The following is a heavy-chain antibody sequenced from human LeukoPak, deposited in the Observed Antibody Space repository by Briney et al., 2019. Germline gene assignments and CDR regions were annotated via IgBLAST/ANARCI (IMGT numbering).Heavy chain of an antibody. CDR3: ARGGYSHGFDI. J-gene: IGHJ3*02. CDR2: INNDGSDA. CDR1: GFTFTAFW. D-gene: IGHD5-18*01. V-gene: IGHV3-74*01. Sequence: GGSLGLSCAASGFTFTAFWMHWVRQVPGKGLMWVSRINNDGSDAIYADSVKGRFTISRDIAQNTLYLQMNSLRDEDTAVYYCARGGYSHGFDIWGQGTMVTVSS.